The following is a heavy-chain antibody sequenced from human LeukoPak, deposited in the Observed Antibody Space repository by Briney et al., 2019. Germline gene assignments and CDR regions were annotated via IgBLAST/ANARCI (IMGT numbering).Heavy chain of an antibody. J-gene: IGHJ4*02. CDR2: INPSGGST. V-gene: IGHV1-46*01. CDR3: ARHKEVGDYYYFDY. CDR1: GYTFTGYY. Sequence: ASVKVSCKAFGYTFTGYYMHWVRQAPGQGLEWMGIINPSGGSTSYTQKFQGRVTMTRDTSTTTVYMELSSLRSQDTAVYYCARHKEVGDYYYFDYWGQGTLVTVSS. D-gene: IGHD2/OR15-2a*01.